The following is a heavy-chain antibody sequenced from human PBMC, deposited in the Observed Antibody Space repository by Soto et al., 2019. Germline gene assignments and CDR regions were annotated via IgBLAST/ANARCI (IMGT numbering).Heavy chain of an antibody. CDR2: ISYGGSNK. Sequence: QVQLVESGGGVVQPGRSLRLSCAASGFTFSSYGMHWVRQAPGKGLEWVAVISYGGSNKYYADSVKGRFTISRDNSKNTLYLQMNRLRAEDTAVYYCARSPYSVSYLAYFDYWGQGTLVTVSS. J-gene: IGHJ4*02. V-gene: IGHV3-30*03. CDR3: ARSPYSVSYLAYFDY. D-gene: IGHD1-26*01. CDR1: GFTFSSYG.